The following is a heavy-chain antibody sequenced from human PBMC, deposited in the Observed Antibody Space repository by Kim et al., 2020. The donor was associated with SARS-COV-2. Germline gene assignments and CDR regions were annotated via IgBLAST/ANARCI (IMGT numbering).Heavy chain of an antibody. D-gene: IGHD3-3*01. J-gene: IGHJ4*02. V-gene: IGHV4-4*02. CDR3: ARSITIFGVVITFDY. Sequence: PSLKSRVTISVDKSKNQFSRKLSSVTAADTAVYYCARSITIFGVVITFDYWGQRTLVTVSS.